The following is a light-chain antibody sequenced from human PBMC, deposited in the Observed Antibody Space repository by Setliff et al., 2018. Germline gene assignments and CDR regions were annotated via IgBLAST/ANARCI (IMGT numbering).Light chain of an antibody. J-gene: IGLJ1*01. CDR2: DVS. CDR1: SSDVGGYSS. CDR3: SSYTNTDPCV. V-gene: IGLV2-14*01. Sequence: QSVLTQPASVSGSPGQSVTISCTGTSSDVGGYSSVSWYQQHPDKAPKLMIYDVSKRPSGVSNRFSGSKSGNTASLTISGLQAEDEADYYCSSYTNTDPCVFGTGTKVTVL.